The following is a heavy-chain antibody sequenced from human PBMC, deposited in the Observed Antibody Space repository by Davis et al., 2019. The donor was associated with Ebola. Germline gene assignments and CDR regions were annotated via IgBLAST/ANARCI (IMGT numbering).Heavy chain of an antibody. Sequence: GESLKISCAASGFTFSSYAMSWVRQAPGKGLEWVSAISGSGGSTYYADSVKGRFTISRDNSKNTLYLQMNSLRAEDTAVYYCAKAYDILTGYYTSNYFDYWGQGTLVTVSS. CDR3: AKAYDILTGYYTSNYFDY. CDR1: GFTFSSYA. J-gene: IGHJ4*02. D-gene: IGHD3-9*01. CDR2: ISGSGGST. V-gene: IGHV3-23*01.